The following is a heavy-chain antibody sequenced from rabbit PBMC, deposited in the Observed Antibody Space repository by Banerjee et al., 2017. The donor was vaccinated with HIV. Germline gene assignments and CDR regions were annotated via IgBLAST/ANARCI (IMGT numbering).Heavy chain of an antibody. CDR3: ARCDYNDGYYNL. J-gene: IGHJ4*01. Sequence: QEQLEESGGDLVKPEGSLTLTCTASGFSFSSSYWMCWVHQAPGKGLEWIACIYAGSSGTTYYASWAKGRFAISKTSSTTVTLQMTSLTAADTATYFCARCDYNDGYYNLWGPGTLVTVS. CDR1: GFSFSSSYW. D-gene: IGHD6-1*01. V-gene: IGHV1S45*01. CDR2: IYAGSSGTT.